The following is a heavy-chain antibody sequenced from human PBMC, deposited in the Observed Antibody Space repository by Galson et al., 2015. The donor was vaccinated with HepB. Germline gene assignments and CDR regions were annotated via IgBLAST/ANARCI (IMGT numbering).Heavy chain of an antibody. J-gene: IGHJ4*02. CDR3: ARDGQRWLQTIDY. CDR2: INPSGGST. V-gene: IGHV1-46*01. D-gene: IGHD5-24*01. Sequence: SVKVSCKASGDTFSSSDISWLRQAPGQGLEWMGIINPSGGSTSYAQKFQGRVTMTRDTSTSTVYMELSSLRSEDTAVYYCARDGQRWLQTIDYWGQGTLVTVSS. CDR1: GDTFSSSD.